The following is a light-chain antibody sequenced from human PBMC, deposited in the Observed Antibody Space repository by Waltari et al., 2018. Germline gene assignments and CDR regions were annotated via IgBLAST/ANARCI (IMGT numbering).Light chain of an antibody. V-gene: IGKV3-20*01. CDR2: GAS. CDR1: QSVGSNY. CDR3: QQYSSAPRT. Sequence: EIVLTQSPGTLSLSPGERATLSCRASQSVGSNYLAWFQQNPGQAPRLLIYGASSRATGIPDRFSGSGSGTDFTLTISRLEPEDFAVYYCQQYSSAPRTFGQGTKVEIK. J-gene: IGKJ1*01.